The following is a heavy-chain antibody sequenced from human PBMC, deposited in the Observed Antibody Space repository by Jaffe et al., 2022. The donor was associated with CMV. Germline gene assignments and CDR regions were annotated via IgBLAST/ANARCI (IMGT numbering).Heavy chain of an antibody. CDR1: GFTFSSYA. J-gene: IGHJ4*02. CDR3: TKGHRPEEDYIGDS. D-gene: IGHD3-10*01. CDR2: LTSSGAKA. V-gene: IGHV3-23*01. Sequence: EVQLLESGGGLVQPGGSLKLSCAASGFTFSSYAISWVRQTPGKGLEWVSALTSSGAKAFYADSVKGRFTISRDNSKNMMSLQMNSLRAEDTAIYYCTKGHRPEEDYIGDSWGQGTLVTVSS.